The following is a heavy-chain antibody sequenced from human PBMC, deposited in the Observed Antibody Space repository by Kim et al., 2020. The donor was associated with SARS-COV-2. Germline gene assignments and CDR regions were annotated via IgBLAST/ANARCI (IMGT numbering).Heavy chain of an antibody. Sequence: ASVKVSCKASGYTFTSYAMNWVRQAPGQGLEWMGWINTNTGNPTYAQGFTGRFVFSLDTSVSTAYLQISSLKAEDTAVYYCARGGIVVVPAAPENRATQNYYYYYGMDVWGQGTTVTVSS. J-gene: IGHJ6*02. V-gene: IGHV7-4-1*02. CDR3: ARGGIVVVPAAPENRATQNYYYYYGMDV. CDR1: GYTFTSYA. D-gene: IGHD2-2*01. CDR2: INTNTGNP.